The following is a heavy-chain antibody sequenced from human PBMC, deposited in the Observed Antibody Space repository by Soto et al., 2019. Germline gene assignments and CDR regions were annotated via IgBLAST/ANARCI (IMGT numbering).Heavy chain of an antibody. CDR1: GFTFGDYA. CDR2: IRSKAYGGTT. Sequence: PGGSLRLSCTASGFTFGDYAMSWFRQAPGKGLEWVGFIRSKAYGGTTEYAASVKGRFTISRDDSKSIAYLQMNSLKTEDTAVYYCTRVYDYIWGSYRYRNFDYWGQGTLVTVSS. V-gene: IGHV3-49*03. J-gene: IGHJ4*02. D-gene: IGHD3-16*02. CDR3: TRVYDYIWGSYRYRNFDY.